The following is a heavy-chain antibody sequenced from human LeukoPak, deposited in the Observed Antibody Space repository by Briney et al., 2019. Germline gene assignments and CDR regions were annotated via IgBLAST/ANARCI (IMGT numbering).Heavy chain of an antibody. D-gene: IGHD5-18*01. Sequence: GGSLRLSCAASGFTVSSNYMSWVRQAPGKGLEWVSVIYSGGSTYYADSVKGRFTISRDNSKNTLYLQMNSLRAEDTAVYYCARGVDTAMVIDYWGQGTLVTVSS. CDR3: ARGVDTAMVIDY. CDR2: IYSGGST. J-gene: IGHJ4*02. V-gene: IGHV3-66*01. CDR1: GFTVSSNY.